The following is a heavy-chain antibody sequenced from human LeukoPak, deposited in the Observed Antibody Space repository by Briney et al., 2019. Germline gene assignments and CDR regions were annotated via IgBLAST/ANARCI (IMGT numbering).Heavy chain of an antibody. CDR3: ARGGVAPAGSGFFDY. D-gene: IGHD6-13*01. J-gene: IGHJ4*02. CDR2: ISSSGSTI. V-gene: IGHV3-48*03. Sequence: GGSLRLSCAASGFTFSSYEMNWVRQAPGKGLEWVSYISSSGSTIYYADSVKGRFTISRDSSRNTLYLQMNSLRAEDTAVYYCARGGVAPAGSGFFDYWGQGTLVTVSS. CDR1: GFTFSSYE.